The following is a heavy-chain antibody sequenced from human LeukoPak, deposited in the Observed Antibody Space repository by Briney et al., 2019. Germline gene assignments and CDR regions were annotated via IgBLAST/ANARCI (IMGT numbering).Heavy chain of an antibody. D-gene: IGHD6-19*01. Sequence: PGGSLRLSCAASGFTFSSSAMSWVRQVPGKGLEWVSAISGDDTYYADSVKGRFTISRDISRNTLYLQMNSLRAEVTAVYHCAKALPDSGWAFHFWGQGTRVIVSS. CDR2: ISGDDT. J-gene: IGHJ4*01. CDR3: AKALPDSGWAFHF. CDR1: GFTFSSSA. V-gene: IGHV3-23*01.